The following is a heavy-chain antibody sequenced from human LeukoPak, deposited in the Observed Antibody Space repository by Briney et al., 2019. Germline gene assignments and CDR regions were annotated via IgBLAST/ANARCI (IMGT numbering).Heavy chain of an antibody. Sequence: GGSLRLSCAASGFTFSSYAMSWVRQAPGKGLEWVSAISGSGGSTYYADSVTGRFTISRDNSKNTMYLQMNRLRAEDTAVYYCAKSRIAAAVDFDYWGQGTLVTVSS. D-gene: IGHD6-13*01. V-gene: IGHV3-23*01. J-gene: IGHJ4*02. CDR1: GFTFSSYA. CDR2: ISGSGGST. CDR3: AKSRIAAAVDFDY.